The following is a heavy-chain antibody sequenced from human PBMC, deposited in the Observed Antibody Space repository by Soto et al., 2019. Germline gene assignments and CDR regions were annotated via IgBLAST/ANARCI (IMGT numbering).Heavy chain of an antibody. CDR3: ARDPVAAALISYYYYMDV. CDR1: GYTFTSYA. Sequence: ASVKVSCKASGYTFTSYAMHWVRQAPGQRLEWMGWINAGNGNTKYSQKFQGRVTITRDTSASTAYMELSSLRSEDTAVYYCARDPVAAALISYYYYMDVGGKGTTVIVSS. V-gene: IGHV1-3*01. J-gene: IGHJ6*03. D-gene: IGHD6-13*01. CDR2: INAGNGNT.